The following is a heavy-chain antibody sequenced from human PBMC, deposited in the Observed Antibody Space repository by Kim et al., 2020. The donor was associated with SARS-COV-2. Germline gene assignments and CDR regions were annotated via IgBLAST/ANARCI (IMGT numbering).Heavy chain of an antibody. V-gene: IGHV1-2*06. CDR1: GYNFIDTY. J-gene: IGHJ4*02. CDR3: ARGGGLAANDY. CDR2: VNPTSGGT. D-gene: IGHD3-16*01. Sequence: ASVKVSCKASGYNFIDTYMHWVRQAPGQGLEWVGRVNPTSGGTDYAQKFQGRVTMTGDTSISTAYMELSRLTSDDTAMYYFARGGGLAANDYSGQGTLVT.